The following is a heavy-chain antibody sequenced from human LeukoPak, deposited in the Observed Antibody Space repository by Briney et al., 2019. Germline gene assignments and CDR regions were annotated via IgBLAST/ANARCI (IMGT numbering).Heavy chain of an antibody. J-gene: IGHJ4*02. CDR3: AKARDGYNYGGDY. CDR1: GFTFSSYG. CDR2: IRYDGSNK. D-gene: IGHD5-24*01. Sequence: GRSLRPSRAPSGFTFSSYGMRSVRQAPGKGLEWVAFIRYDGSNKYYADSGKGRFTISRDNSKNTLYLQMNSLRAEDTAVYYCAKARDGYNYGGDYWGQGTLVTVSS. V-gene: IGHV3-30*02.